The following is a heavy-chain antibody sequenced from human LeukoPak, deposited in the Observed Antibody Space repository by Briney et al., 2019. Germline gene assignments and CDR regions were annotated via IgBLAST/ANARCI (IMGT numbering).Heavy chain of an antibody. CDR2: IYQSGST. D-gene: IGHD3-10*01. CDR3: ARQKGSGSYSFDS. Sequence: SETLSLTCTVSGAFISSYYWSWIRQPPGKGLEWIGFIYQSGSTHYNPSLKSRVTISVDRSKNQFSLKLSSVTAADTAVYYCARQKGSGSYSFDSWGQGTLVTVSS. V-gene: IGHV4-59*08. CDR1: GAFISSYY. J-gene: IGHJ5*01.